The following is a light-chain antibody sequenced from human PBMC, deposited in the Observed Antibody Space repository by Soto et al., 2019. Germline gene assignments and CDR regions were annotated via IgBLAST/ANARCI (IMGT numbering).Light chain of an antibody. Sequence: QSVLTQPPSVSGAPGQRVTISCTGSSSNIGAGYAVHWYQQLPGTAPKLLIYDILNRPSGVPDRFSGSRSGTSASLAITGIHAEDEADDDYQTLDSSLNVYVFGPGTKLTVL. CDR2: DIL. CDR1: SSNIGAGYA. J-gene: IGLJ1*01. V-gene: IGLV1-40*01. CDR3: QTLDSSLNVYV.